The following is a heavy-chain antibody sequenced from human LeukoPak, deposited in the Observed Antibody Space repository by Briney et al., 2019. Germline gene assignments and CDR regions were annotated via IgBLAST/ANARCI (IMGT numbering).Heavy chain of an antibody. CDR2: IGPTGES. CDR3: VRAGYSSGWYRFDY. J-gene: IGHJ4*02. CDR1: GFTFINYD. Sequence: GGSLRLSCVASGFTFINYDMHWVRQATGKGLEWVSSIGPTGESYYPGSVKGRLTISRENARNSFHLQMNSLKVEDTAVYYCVRAGYSSGWYRFDYWGQGILVTVSS. V-gene: IGHV3-13*01. D-gene: IGHD6-19*01.